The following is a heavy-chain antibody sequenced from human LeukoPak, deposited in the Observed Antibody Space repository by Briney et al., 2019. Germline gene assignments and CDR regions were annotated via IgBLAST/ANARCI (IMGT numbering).Heavy chain of an antibody. D-gene: IGHD1-26*01. CDR2: FSYSGST. Sequence: SETLSLTCSVSGVSISTYYWIWIRQPPAKGLEWMGFFSYSGSTKYNPSLKSGVTMSVDTSKNQFSLKLSSVTAADTAVYYCARMYSGTSYYFDYWGQGTLVTVSS. V-gene: IGHV4-59*01. CDR1: GVSISTYY. J-gene: IGHJ4*02. CDR3: ARMYSGTSYYFDY.